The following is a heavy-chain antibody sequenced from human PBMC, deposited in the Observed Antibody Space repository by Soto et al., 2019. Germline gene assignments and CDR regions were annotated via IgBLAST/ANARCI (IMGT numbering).Heavy chain of an antibody. CDR2: IFYSGST. V-gene: IGHV4-30-4*01. Sequence: QVQLQESGPGLVKPSQSLSLTCTVSGGSITSDDYYWSWIRQPPGRGLEWIGYIFYSGSTHYNPYLKIRFIISLDTSKKQVSLKLSSVTAADTAVYYCASANCGGDCSYRHDRYYFESWGQGTLVTVSS. J-gene: IGHJ4*02. CDR3: ASANCGGDCSYRHDRYYFES. D-gene: IGHD2-21*02. CDR1: GGSITSDDYY.